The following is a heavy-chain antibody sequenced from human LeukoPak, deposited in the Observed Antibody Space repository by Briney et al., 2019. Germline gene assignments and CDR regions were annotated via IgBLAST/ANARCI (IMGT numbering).Heavy chain of an antibody. CDR1: GFTFSSYG. CDR3: AKELGMDYFDY. CDR2: IWYDGSNK. V-gene: IGHV3-33*06. D-gene: IGHD5-24*01. Sequence: GGSLRLSCAASGFTFSSYGMHWVRQAPGKGLEWVAVIWYDGSNKYYADSVKGRLTISRDNSKNTLYLQMNSLRAEDTAVYYCAKELGMDYFDYWGQGTLVTVSS. J-gene: IGHJ4*02.